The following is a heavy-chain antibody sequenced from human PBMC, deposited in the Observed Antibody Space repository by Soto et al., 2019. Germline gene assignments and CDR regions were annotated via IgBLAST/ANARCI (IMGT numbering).Heavy chain of an antibody. CDR2: INAGNGNT. CDR1: GYTFTSYA. V-gene: IGHV1-3*01. CDR3: ARGLWTYYFDY. Sequence: GASVTVSCKASGYTFTSYAMHWVRQAPGQRLEWMGWINAGNGNTKYSQKFQGRVTITRDTSASTAYMELSSLRSEDTAVYYCARGLWTYYFDYWGQGTLVTVSS. J-gene: IGHJ4*02. D-gene: IGHD3-10*01.